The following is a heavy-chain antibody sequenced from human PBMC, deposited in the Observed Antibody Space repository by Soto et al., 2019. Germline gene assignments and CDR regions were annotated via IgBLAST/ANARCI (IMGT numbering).Heavy chain of an antibody. CDR2: ISYDGSNK. D-gene: IGHD3-22*01. Sequence: PGGSLRLSCAASGFTFSSYAMHWVRQAPGKGLEWVAVISYDGSNKYYADSVKGRFTIARDHSENTLYLQMNSLRAEDTAVYYCAKASSGYYRVYFDYWGQGTLVTVSS. J-gene: IGHJ4*02. V-gene: IGHV3-30-3*01. CDR3: AKASSGYYRVYFDY. CDR1: GFTFSSYA.